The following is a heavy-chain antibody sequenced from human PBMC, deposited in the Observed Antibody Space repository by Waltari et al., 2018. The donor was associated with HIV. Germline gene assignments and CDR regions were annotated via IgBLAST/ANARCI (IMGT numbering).Heavy chain of an antibody. CDR2: IYSGGST. CDR3: ASSSCGGSCYWCRYYGMDV. CDR1: GFTVSSNY. J-gene: IGHJ6*02. V-gene: IGHV3-53*01. Sequence: EVQLVESGGGLIQPGGSLRLSCAASGFTVSSNYMSWVRQAPGKGLEWVSVIYSGGSTYYADSVNGRFTIARDNSKNTLYLQMNSLRAEETAVYYCASSSCGGSCYWCRYYGMDVWGQGTTVTVSS. D-gene: IGHD2-15*01.